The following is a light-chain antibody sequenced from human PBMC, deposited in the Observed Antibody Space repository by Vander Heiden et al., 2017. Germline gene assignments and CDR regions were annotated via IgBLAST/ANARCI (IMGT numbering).Light chain of an antibody. J-gene: IGKJ3*01. Sequence: DIQLTQSPSSLSASVGDRATIGCRASQSISTFLNWYQQKEGKAPKLLIYAASSLQSGVPSRFSGSGSGTDFTLTISRLQPEDFATYYCQQSYSTPRRCTFGPGTKVDIK. V-gene: IGKV1-39*01. CDR3: QQSYSTPRRCT. CDR2: AAS. CDR1: QSISTF.